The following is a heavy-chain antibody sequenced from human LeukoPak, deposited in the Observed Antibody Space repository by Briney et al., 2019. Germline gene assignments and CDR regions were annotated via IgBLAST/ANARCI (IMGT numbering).Heavy chain of an antibody. CDR2: MNPNSGNT. CDR1: GYTFASYD. J-gene: IGHJ6*02. CDR3: VRGGTLVRGVTLLSGMDV. V-gene: IGHV1-8*01. D-gene: IGHD3-10*01. Sequence: ASVKVSCKTSGYTFASYDINWVRQATGQGLEWMGWMNPNSGNTGFAQNFQGRLTMTRDTSISTAYMDLSSLRSEDTAVYFCVRGGTLVRGVTLLSGMDVWGQGTTVTVSS.